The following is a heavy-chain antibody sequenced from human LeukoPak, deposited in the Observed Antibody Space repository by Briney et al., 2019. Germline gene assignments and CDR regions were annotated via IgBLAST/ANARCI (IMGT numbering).Heavy chain of an antibody. CDR2: IYHSGST. CDR1: GYSISSGYY. CDR3: ARGVARSSKFHFSYYFDY. V-gene: IGHV4-38-2*02. Sequence: SETLSLTCTVSGYSISSGYYWGWIRQLPGKWLEWIGSIYHSGSTYYNPSLKSRVTISVDTSKNQFSLNLSSVTAADTAVYYCARGVARSSKFHFSYYFDYWGQGTLVTVSS. D-gene: IGHD6-6*01. J-gene: IGHJ4*02.